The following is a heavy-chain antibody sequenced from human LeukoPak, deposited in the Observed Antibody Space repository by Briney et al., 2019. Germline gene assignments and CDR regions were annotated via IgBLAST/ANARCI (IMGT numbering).Heavy chain of an antibody. Sequence: GRALRLSCAASGLTFSTYGMHWVRQAPGKGLEWVAVISYDGSDKYYADSVKGRFTISRDNSKNTLYLQMNSLRAEDTAVYYCAKDPGRGYGDYWGPFHFDYWGQGTLVTVSS. CDR3: AKDPGRGYGDYWGPFHFDY. CDR1: GLTFSTYG. CDR2: ISYDGSDK. J-gene: IGHJ4*02. D-gene: IGHD4-17*01. V-gene: IGHV3-30*18.